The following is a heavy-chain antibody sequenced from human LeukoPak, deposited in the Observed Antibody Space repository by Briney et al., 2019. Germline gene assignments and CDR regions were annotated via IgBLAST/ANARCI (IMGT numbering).Heavy chain of an antibody. J-gene: IGHJ4*02. CDR2: MNPNSGNT. Sequence: ASVKVSCKASGYTFTSYDINWVRQATGQGLEWMGWMNPNSGNTGYAQKFQGRVTMTRNTSMSTAYMELSSLRSEDTAVYYCARGRRDSSGYYYWGQGTLVTVSS. CDR3: ARGRRDSSGYYY. V-gene: IGHV1-8*01. CDR1: GYTFTSYD. D-gene: IGHD3-22*01.